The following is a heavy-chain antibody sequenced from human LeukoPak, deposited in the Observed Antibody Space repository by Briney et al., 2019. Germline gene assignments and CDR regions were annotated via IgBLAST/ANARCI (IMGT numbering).Heavy chain of an antibody. J-gene: IGHJ6*03. D-gene: IGHD6-13*01. V-gene: IGHV4-59*01. CDR3: ARVGSGIAAADYYYYYMDV. Sequence: SETLSLTCTVSGGSISDYYWSWIRQPPGKGLEWIGYIYYSGSTNYNPSLKSRVTILVDTSKNQFSLKLSSVTAADTAVYYCARVGSGIAAADYYYYYMDVWGKGTTVTVSS. CDR2: IYYSGST. CDR1: GGSISDYY.